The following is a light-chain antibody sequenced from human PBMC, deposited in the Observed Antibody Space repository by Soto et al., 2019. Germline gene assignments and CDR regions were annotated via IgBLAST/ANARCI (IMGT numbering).Light chain of an antibody. CDR1: QSVSGW. V-gene: IGKV1-5*01. J-gene: IGKJ1*01. CDR3: QQYETFSGT. CDR2: DAS. Sequence: DIQMTQSPSTLSASVGDTVTVTCRASQSVSGWLAWYQQKPVEAPKLLIYDASALQRGVPSRFNSSGSGTKFTLTIASLQPDDFATYYCQQYETFSGTFCPGTKVEI.